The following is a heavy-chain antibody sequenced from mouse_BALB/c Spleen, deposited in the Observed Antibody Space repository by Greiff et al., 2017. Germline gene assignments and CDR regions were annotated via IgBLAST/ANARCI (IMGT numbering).Heavy chain of an antibody. CDR3: ARQSYYRYDGWYFDV. D-gene: IGHD2-14*01. CDR1: GFTFTDYY. Sequence: EVMLVESGGGLVQPGGSLRLSCATSGFTFTDYYMSWVRQPPGKALEWLGFIRNKANGYTTEYSASVKGRFTISRDNSQSILYLQMNTLRAEDSATYYCARQSYYRYDGWYFDVWGAGTTVTVSS. CDR2: IRNKANGYTT. V-gene: IGHV7-3*02. J-gene: IGHJ1*01.